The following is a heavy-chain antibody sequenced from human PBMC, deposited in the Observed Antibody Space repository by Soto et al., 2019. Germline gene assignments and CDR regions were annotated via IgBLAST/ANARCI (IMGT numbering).Heavy chain of an antibody. Sequence: ASVKVSCKASGYTFTSYDINWVRQATGQRIKRMRWMNLNSGNTGYAQKFQGRVTMTRNTSISTAYMELSSLRSEDTAVYYCARTKTPPYYDFWSGYYSYYYYYMDVWGKGTTVTVS. V-gene: IGHV1-8*01. CDR2: MNLNSGNT. D-gene: IGHD3-3*01. CDR3: ARTKTPPYYDFWSGYYSYYYYYMDV. J-gene: IGHJ6*03. CDR1: GYTFTSYD.